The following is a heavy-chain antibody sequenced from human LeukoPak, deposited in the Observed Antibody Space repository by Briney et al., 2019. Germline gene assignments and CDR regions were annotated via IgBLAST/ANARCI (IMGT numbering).Heavy chain of an antibody. CDR3: ARVQYYYDSSGYYEITENDY. Sequence: ASVKVSCKASGYTFTSYGISWVRQGPGQGLEWMGWISAYNGNTNYAQKLQGRVTMTTDTSASTAYMELRSLRSDDTAVYYCARVQYYYDSSGYYEITENDYWGQGTLVTVSS. V-gene: IGHV1-18*01. CDR1: GYTFTSYG. J-gene: IGHJ4*02. CDR2: ISAYNGNT. D-gene: IGHD3-22*01.